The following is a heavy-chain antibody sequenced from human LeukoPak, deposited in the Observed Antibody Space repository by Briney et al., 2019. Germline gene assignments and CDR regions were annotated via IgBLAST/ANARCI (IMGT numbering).Heavy chain of an antibody. D-gene: IGHD6-25*01. V-gene: IGHV4-39*07. Sequence: SETLSLTCTVTGASISRSAYYWGWIRQPPGKGLEWIGTIYYSGNTYYNPSLNSRVTISVDTSKNQFSLKLSSVTAADTAVYYCARLWRIAAAIYTYYFDYWGQGTLVTVSS. CDR1: GASISRSAYY. CDR2: IYYSGNT. J-gene: IGHJ4*02. CDR3: ARLWRIAAAIYTYYFDY.